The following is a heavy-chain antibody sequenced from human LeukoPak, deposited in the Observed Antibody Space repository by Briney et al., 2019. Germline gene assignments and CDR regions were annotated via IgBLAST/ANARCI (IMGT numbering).Heavy chain of an antibody. CDR3: ARDEDWSGYYGAFDI. CDR2: INGDGSEK. V-gene: IGHV3-7*01. J-gene: IGHJ3*02. Sequence: GGSLRLSCAASGFTFSSYAMSWVRQAPGKGLEWVANINGDGSEKHYVDSLKGRFTISRDNAKNTLYLQMNSLRAEDTAVYYCARDEDWSGYYGAFDIWDQGTMVTVSS. CDR1: GFTFSSYA. D-gene: IGHD3-3*01.